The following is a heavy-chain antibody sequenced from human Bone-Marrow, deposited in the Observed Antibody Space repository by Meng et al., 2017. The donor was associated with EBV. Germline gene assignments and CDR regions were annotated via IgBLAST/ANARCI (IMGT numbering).Heavy chain of an antibody. Sequence: VQLQESGPGLVKPSETLSLTCTVSGGSISSYYWSWIRQPPGKGLEWIGYIYYSGSTNYNPSLKSRVTISVDTSKNQFSLKLSSVTAADTAVYYCARSAVAGTREFDYWGQGTLVTVSS. J-gene: IGHJ4*02. D-gene: IGHD6-19*01. CDR1: GGSISSYY. CDR2: IYYSGST. V-gene: IGHV4-59*01. CDR3: ARSAVAGTREFDY.